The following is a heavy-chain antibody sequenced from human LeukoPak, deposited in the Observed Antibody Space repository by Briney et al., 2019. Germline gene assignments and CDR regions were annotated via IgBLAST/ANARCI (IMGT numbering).Heavy chain of an antibody. CDR3: ARDKWSNPSYGFDS. V-gene: IGHV1-69*06. CDR2: IIPNFGTT. CDR1: GGTFSSYA. J-gene: IGHJ4*02. D-gene: IGHD2-15*01. Sequence: EASVKVSCKASGGTFSSYAISWVRQAPGQGLEWMGGIIPNFGTTNYAQKFQGRVTITADKSTSTAYMELGSLISEDTAVYYCARDKWSNPSYGFDSWGQGTLVTVSS.